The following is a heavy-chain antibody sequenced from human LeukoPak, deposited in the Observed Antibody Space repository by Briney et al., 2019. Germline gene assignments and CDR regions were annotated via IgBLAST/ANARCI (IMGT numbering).Heavy chain of an antibody. J-gene: IGHJ6*02. CDR3: ARDWIQLWLHYGMDV. D-gene: IGHD5-18*01. CDR2: IIPIFGTA. Sequence: AASVKVSCKASGGTFSSYAISWVRQAPGQGLEWMGGIIPIFGTANYAQKFQGRVTITADESTSTAYMELSSLRSEDTAVYYCARDWIQLWLHYGMDVWGQGTTVTVSS. V-gene: IGHV1-69*13. CDR1: GGTFSSYA.